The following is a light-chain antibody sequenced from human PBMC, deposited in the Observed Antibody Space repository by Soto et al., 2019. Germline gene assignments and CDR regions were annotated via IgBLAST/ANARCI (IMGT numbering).Light chain of an antibody. J-gene: IGKJ2*01. CDR1: QSVSSY. CDR2: DAI. CDR3: QQRSNWPPYT. V-gene: IGKV3-11*01. Sequence: EIVLTQSPATLSLSPGERATLSCRASQSVSSYLAWYQQKPGQAPRLLIYDAINRATGIPARFSGSGSGTYFTLTIGSLEPEAFAVYYCQQRSNWPPYTFGQGTKLEIK.